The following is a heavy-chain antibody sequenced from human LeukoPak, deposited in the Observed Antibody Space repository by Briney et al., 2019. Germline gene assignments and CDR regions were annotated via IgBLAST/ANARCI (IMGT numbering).Heavy chain of an antibody. CDR1: GFTFSNYS. CDR3: ARETYYYDSSGYYYSRGKDY. J-gene: IGHJ4*02. D-gene: IGHD3-22*01. CDR2: ISSGSRTI. V-gene: IGHV3-48*01. Sequence: GGSLRLSCAASGFTFSNYSMHWVRQTPGKGLEWVSYISSGSRTIYYADSVKGRFTISRDNGKNYLYLQMNSLRAEDTAVYYCARETYYYDSSGYYYSRGKDYWGQGTLVTVSS.